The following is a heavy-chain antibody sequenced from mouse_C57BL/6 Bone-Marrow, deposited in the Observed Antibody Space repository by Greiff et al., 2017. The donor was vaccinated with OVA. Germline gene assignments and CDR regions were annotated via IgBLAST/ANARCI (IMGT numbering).Heavy chain of an antibody. D-gene: IGHD3-1*01. CDR3: ARDRGFAY. CDR2: ISSGSSTI. V-gene: IGHV5-17*03. CDR1: GFTFSDYG. Sequence: EVKLEESGGGLVKPGGSLKLSCAASGFTFSDYGMHWVRQAPEKGLEWVAYISSGSSTIYYADTVKGRFTISRDNAKNNLYLQMSHLKSEDTAMYYCARDRGFAYWGQGTLVTVSA. J-gene: IGHJ3*01.